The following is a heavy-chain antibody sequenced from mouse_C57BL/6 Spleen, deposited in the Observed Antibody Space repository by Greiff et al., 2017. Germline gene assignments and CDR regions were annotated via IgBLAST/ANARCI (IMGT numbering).Heavy chain of an antibody. Sequence: DVHLVESGAGLVKPGGSLKLSCAASGFTFSSYAMSWVRQTPEKRLEWVAYISSGGDYIYYADTVKGRFTISRDNARNTLYLQMSSLKAEDTAMYYCTSLTGTSFFFADWGQGTLVTVSA. V-gene: IGHV5-9-1*02. CDR2: ISSGGDYI. CDR3: TSLTGTSFFFAD. D-gene: IGHD4-1*01. J-gene: IGHJ3*01. CDR1: GFTFSSYA.